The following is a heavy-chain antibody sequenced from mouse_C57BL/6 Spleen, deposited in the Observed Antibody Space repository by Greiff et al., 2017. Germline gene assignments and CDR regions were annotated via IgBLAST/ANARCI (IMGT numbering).Heavy chain of an antibody. CDR3: ARELIYYDSWFAY. J-gene: IGHJ3*01. D-gene: IGHD2-4*01. V-gene: IGHV1-55*01. Sequence: QVQLQQSGAELVKPGASVKMSCKASGYTFTSYWITWVKQRPGQGLEWIGDIYPGSGSTNYNEKFKSKATLTVDTSSSTAYMQLSSLTSEDSAVDDCARELIYYDSWFAYWGQGTLVTVAA. CDR1: GYTFTSYW. CDR2: IYPGSGST.